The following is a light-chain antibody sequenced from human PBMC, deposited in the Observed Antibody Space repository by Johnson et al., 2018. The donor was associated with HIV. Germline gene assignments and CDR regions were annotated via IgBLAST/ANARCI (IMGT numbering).Light chain of an antibody. CDR2: ENN. CDR1: SSNIGNNY. Sequence: QAVLTQPPSVSAAPGQKVTISCSGSSSNIGNNYVSWYQQLPGTAPKLLIYENNKRPSGIPDRFSGSKSGTSATLGITGLQTGDEADYYCATWDGLSAGGVFGTGTKGTVL. CDR3: ATWDGLSAGGV. J-gene: IGLJ1*01. V-gene: IGLV1-51*02.